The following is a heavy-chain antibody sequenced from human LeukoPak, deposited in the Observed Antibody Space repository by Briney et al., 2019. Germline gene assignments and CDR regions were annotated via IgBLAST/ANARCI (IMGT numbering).Heavy chain of an antibody. CDR1: GASMTSGVYF. D-gene: IGHD1-1*01. J-gene: IGHJ4*02. CDR2: IYNSGTT. Sequence: PSETLSLTCTVSGASMTSGVYFWGWIRQPPGKALEWIGNIYNSGTTYYNSSVKSRVTISVDTSKNQFSLKLSSVTAADTAVYYCASHHPPAGYSWGQGTLVTVSS. CDR3: ASHHPPAGYS. V-gene: IGHV4-39*01.